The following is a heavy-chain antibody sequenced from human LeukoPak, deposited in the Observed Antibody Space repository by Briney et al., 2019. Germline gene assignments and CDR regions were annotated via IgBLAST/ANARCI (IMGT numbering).Heavy chain of an antibody. D-gene: IGHD4-23*01. CDR2: IDWDDDK. CDR3: ARTRMSTTVVTPGLFDY. V-gene: IGHV2-70*04. J-gene: IGHJ4*02. Sequence: LRLSCAASGFTFSSYAMHWIRQPPGKPLEGLARIDWDDDKFYSTSLKTRLTISKDTSKNQVVLTMTNMDPVDTATYCCARTRMSTTVVTPGLFDYWGQGILVTVSS. CDR1: GFTFSSYAMH.